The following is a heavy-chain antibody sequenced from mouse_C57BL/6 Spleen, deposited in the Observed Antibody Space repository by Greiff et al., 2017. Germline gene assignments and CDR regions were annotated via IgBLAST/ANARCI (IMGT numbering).Heavy chain of an antibody. D-gene: IGHD1-1*01. Sequence: VQLQQSGAELVRPGASVTLSCKASGYTFTDYEMHWVKQTPVHGLEWIGAIDPETGGTAYNQKFKGKAILTADKSSSTAYMELRSLTSEDSAVYYCTRRVLDYGSGYAMDYWGQGTSVTVSS. CDR2: IDPETGGT. CDR1: GYTFTDYE. CDR3: TRRVLDYGSGYAMDY. J-gene: IGHJ4*01. V-gene: IGHV1-15*01.